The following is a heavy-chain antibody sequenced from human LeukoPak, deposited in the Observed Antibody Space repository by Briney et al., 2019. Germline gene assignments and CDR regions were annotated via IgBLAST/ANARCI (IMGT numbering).Heavy chain of an antibody. Sequence: ASVKVSCKASGYTFTGYYMHWVRQAPGQGLEWMGWINPNSGGTNYAQKFQGRVTMTRDTSISTAYMELSRLRSDDTAVYYCARVRSSTTDIVVVPAANSNYVDCWGQGTLVTVSS. CDR2: INPNSGGT. CDR3: ARVRSSTTDIVVVPAANSNYVDC. V-gene: IGHV1-2*02. CDR1: GYTFTGYY. J-gene: IGHJ4*02. D-gene: IGHD2-2*01.